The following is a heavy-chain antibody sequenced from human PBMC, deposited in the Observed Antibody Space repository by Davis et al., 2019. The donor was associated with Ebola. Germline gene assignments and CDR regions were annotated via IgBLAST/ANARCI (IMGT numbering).Heavy chain of an antibody. V-gene: IGHV4-4*07. CDR3: AREFGY. CDR1: GGSISSYY. CDR2: IYTSGST. J-gene: IGHJ4*02. Sequence: PGGSLRLSCTVSGGSISSYYWSWIRQPAGKGLEWIGRIYTSGSTNYNPSLKSRVTISVDTSKNQLSLKLSSVTAADTAVYYCAREFGYWGQGTLVTVSS.